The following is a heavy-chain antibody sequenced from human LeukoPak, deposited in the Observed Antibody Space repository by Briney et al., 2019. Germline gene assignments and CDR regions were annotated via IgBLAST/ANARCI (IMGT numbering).Heavy chain of an antibody. CDR3: ARVGSGLRVSGWFDS. CDR2: ISSSGSTI. D-gene: IGHD3-16*01. J-gene: IGHJ5*01. Sequence: GGSLRLSCAASGFTFSSYEMNWVRQAPGKGLEWVSYISSSGSTIYYADSVKGRFTISRDNAKNSLYLQMNSLRAEDTAVYYCARVGSGLRVSGWFDSWGQGTLVTVSS. V-gene: IGHV3-48*03. CDR1: GFTFSSYE.